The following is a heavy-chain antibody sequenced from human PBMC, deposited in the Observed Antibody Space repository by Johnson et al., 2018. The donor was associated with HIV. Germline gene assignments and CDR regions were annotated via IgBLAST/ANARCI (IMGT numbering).Heavy chain of an antibody. D-gene: IGHD3-10*01. V-gene: IGHV3-23*04. CDR3: ASDVSSVYGSGDHAFDI. CDR2: VTGTGGDT. J-gene: IGHJ3*02. CDR1: EFTFSSYG. Sequence: MQLVESGGGLVQPGGSLRLSCAASEFTFSSYGMSWVRQAPGKGLEWVSGVTGTGGDTYYAESVKGRFTISRDNSKKTLYLQMNKLRVEDMAVYYCASDVSSVYGSGDHAFDIWGQGTMVTVSS.